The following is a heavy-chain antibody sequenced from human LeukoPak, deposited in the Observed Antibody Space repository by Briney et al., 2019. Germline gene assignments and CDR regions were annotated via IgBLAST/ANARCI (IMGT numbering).Heavy chain of an antibody. CDR1: GFTFSSYG. V-gene: IGHV3-30*19. D-gene: IGHD6-6*01. CDR3: ARDEGTSYLSSFDY. Sequence: GGSLRLSCAASGFTFSSYGMHWVRQAPGKGLEWVAIISYDGSNEYYADSVKGRFTISRDNSKNTLYLQMNSLRAADTAVYYCARDEGTSYLSSFDYWGQGTLVTVSS. CDR2: ISYDGSNE. J-gene: IGHJ4*02.